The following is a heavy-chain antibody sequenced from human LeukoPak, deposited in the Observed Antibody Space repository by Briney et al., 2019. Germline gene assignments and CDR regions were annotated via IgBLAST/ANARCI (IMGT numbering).Heavy chain of an antibody. V-gene: IGHV3-48*01. D-gene: IGHD3-3*01. CDR3: ARTYYDFWSGYYYYYYYMDV. J-gene: IGHJ6*03. CDR2: ISSSSSTI. CDR1: GFTFSSHA. Sequence: GGSLRLSCAASGFTFSSHALHWVRQAPGKGLEWVSYISSSSSTIYYADSVKGRFTISRDNAKNSLYLQMNSLRAEDTAVYYCARTYYDFWSGYYYYYYYMDVWGKGTTVTVSS.